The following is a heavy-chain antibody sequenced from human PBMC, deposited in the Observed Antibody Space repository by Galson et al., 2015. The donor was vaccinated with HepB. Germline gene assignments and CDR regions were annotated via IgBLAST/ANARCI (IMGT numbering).Heavy chain of an antibody. J-gene: IGHJ4*02. CDR2: INPNSGGT. V-gene: IGHV1-2*02. D-gene: IGHD2-2*02. Sequence: SVKVSCKASGYTFTGYYMHWVRQAPGQGLEWMGWINPNSGGTNYAQKFQGRVTMTRDTSISTAYMELSRLRSDDTAVYYCARERKGYCSSTSCYSSSSDYFDYWGQGTLVTVSS. CDR3: ARERKGYCSSTSCYSSSSDYFDY. CDR1: GYTFTGYY.